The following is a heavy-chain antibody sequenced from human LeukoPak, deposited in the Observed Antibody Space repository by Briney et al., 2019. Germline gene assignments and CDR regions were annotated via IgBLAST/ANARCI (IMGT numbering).Heavy chain of an antibody. CDR1: GGSFSGYY. D-gene: IGHD5-24*01. Sequence: PSETLSLTCAVYGGSFSGYYWSWIRQPPGKGLEWIGQIHHSGSTNYNPSLKSRATISVDTSKNQFSLKLSSVAAADTAVYYCARSRGWLQSHPLGYWGQGTLVTVSS. V-gene: IGHV4-34*01. CDR2: IHHSGST. J-gene: IGHJ4*02. CDR3: ARSRGWLQSHPLGY.